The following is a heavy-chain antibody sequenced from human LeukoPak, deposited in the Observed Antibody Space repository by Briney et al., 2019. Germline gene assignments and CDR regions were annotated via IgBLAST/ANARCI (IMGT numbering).Heavy chain of an antibody. CDR3: ARGYGDYYFDY. CDR2: IYYSGST. CDR1: GGSISSGDYY. V-gene: IGHV4-30-4*01. J-gene: IGHJ4*02. D-gene: IGHD4-17*01. Sequence: PSETLSLTCTVSGGSISSGDYYWSWIRQPPGKGLEWIGYIYYSGSTYYNPSLKSRVTISVDTSRNQFSLKLSSVTAADTAVYYCARGYGDYYFDYWGQGTLVTVSS.